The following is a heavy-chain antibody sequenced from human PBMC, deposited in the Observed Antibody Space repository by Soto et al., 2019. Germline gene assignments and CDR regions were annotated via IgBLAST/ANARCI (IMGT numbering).Heavy chain of an antibody. V-gene: IGHV1-69*13. CDR3: ASPGARIQLWPQLETDYYYYYGMDV. CDR2: IIPIFGTA. Sequence: SVKVSCKASGGTFSSYAISWVRQAPGQGLEWMGGIIPIFGTANYAQKFQGRVTITADESTSTAYMELSSLRSEDTAVYYCASPGARIQLWPQLETDYYYYYGMDVWGQGTTVTVSS. J-gene: IGHJ6*02. CDR1: GGTFSSYA. D-gene: IGHD5-18*01.